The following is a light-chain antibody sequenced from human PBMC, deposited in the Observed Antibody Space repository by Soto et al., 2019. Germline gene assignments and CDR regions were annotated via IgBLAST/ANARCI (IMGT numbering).Light chain of an antibody. V-gene: IGKV3-20*01. CDR1: QSVISSY. CDR2: AAS. CDR3: QQYGSTPRT. Sequence: EIVLTQSPGTLSLSPVERATLSCRASQSVISSYLAWYQQKPGQAPRLLIYAASTRATGIPDRFSGSGSGTDFTLTISRLVPEDFAVYYCQQYGSTPRTFGQGTKVEVK. J-gene: IGKJ1*01.